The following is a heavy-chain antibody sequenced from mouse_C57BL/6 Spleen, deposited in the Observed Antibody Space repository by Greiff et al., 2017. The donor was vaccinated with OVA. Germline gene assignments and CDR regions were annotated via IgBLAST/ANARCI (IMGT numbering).Heavy chain of an antibody. J-gene: IGHJ4*01. CDR3: ARWLLPSMDY. D-gene: IGHD2-3*01. CDR2: INPGSGGT. CDR1: GYAFTNSL. Sequence: VQLQQSGAELVRPGTSVKVSCKASGYAFTNSLIEWVKQRPGQGLEWIGVINPGSGGTNYNEKFKGKATLTADKSSSTAYMQLSSLTSEDSAVYFCARWLLPSMDYWGQGTSVTVSS. V-gene: IGHV1-54*01.